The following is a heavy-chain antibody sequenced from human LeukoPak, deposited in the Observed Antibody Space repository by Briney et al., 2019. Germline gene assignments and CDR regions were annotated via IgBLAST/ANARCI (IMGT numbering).Heavy chain of an antibody. CDR2: INHSGST. V-gene: IGHV4-34*01. Sequence: PSETLSLTCAVYGGSFSGYYWSWIRQPPGKGLEWIGEINHSGSTNYNPSLKSRVTISVDTSKNQFSLKLSSVTAADTAVYYCARGRISMVRGVINRGYGMDVWGQGTTVTVSS. CDR3: ARGRISMVRGVINRGYGMDV. CDR1: GGSFSGYY. J-gene: IGHJ6*02. D-gene: IGHD3-10*01.